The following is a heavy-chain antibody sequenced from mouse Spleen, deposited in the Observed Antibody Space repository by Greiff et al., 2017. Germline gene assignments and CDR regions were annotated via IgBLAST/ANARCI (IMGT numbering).Heavy chain of an antibody. CDR1: GYSITSGYY. V-gene: IGHV3-6*01. CDR3: ARGVRGAMDY. D-gene: IGHD2-14*01. Sequence: EVQLVESGPGLVKPSQSLSLTCSVTGYSITSGYYWNWIRQFPGNKLEWMGYISYDGSNNYNPSLKNRISITRDTSKNQFFLKLNSVTTEDTATYYCARGVRGAMDYWGQGTSVTVSS. CDR2: ISYDGSN. J-gene: IGHJ4*01.